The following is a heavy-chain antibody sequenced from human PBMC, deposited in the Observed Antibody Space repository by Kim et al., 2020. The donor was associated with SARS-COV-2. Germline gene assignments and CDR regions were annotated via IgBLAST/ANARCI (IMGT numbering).Heavy chain of an antibody. V-gene: IGHV1-2*02. CDR2: INPSTGGT. CDR3: ARDLAVGYSYSYAQDY. D-gene: IGHD5-18*01. Sequence: ASVKVSCKASGYTFTGYYIHWVRQAPGQGLEWMGWINPSTGGTNYAQKFQGRVTMTRDTSISTAYMELIRLASDDTAVYYCARDLAVGYSYSYAQDYWGQGTLVTVSS. J-gene: IGHJ4*02. CDR1: GYTFTGYY.